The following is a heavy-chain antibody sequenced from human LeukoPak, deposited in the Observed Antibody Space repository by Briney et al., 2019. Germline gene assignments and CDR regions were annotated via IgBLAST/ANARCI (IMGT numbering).Heavy chain of an antibody. Sequence: SETLSLTCTVSGGSISSYYWSWIRQPPGKGLEWIWYISYSGATTYNPSLKSRVTISVAPSKNQFSLKLRCVTAPDTDVYYCARDRGNYFDYWGQGTLVTVSS. CDR2: ISYSGAT. J-gene: IGHJ4*02. CDR1: GGSISSYY. CDR3: ARDRGNYFDY. V-gene: IGHV4-59*01. D-gene: IGHD6-13*01.